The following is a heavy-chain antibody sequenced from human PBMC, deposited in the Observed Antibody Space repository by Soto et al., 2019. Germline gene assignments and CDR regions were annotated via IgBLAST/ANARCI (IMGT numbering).Heavy chain of an antibody. V-gene: IGHV1-8*01. Sequence: QVQLVQSGAEVKKPGASVKVSCKASGYTFTSYDINWVRQATGQGLEWMGWMNPNSGNTGYAQKFQGRVTMTRNTSISTAYMELSSLRSEDTAVYYCARYSIGLEWLFSGGSGFDPWGQGTLVTVSS. CDR3: ARYSIGLEWLFSGGSGFDP. CDR2: MNPNSGNT. J-gene: IGHJ5*02. CDR1: GYTFTSYD. D-gene: IGHD3-3*01.